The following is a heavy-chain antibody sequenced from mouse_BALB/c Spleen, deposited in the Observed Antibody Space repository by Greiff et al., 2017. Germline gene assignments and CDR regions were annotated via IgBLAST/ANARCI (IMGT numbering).Heavy chain of an antibody. Sequence: VMLVESGPGLVAPSQSLSITCTVSGFSLTGYGVNWVRQPPGKGLEWLGMIWGDGSTDYNSALKSRLSISKDNSKSQVFLKMNSLQTDDTARYYCASAYQGRYYAMDYWGQGTSVTVSS. D-gene: IGHD2-10*01. V-gene: IGHV2-6-7*01. J-gene: IGHJ4*01. CDR3: ASAYQGRYYAMDY. CDR2: IWGDGST. CDR1: GFSLTGYG.